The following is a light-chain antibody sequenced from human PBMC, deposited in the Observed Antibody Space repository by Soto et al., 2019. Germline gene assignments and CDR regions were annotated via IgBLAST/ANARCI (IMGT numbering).Light chain of an antibody. V-gene: IGKV1-39*01. Sequence: DIQLTQSPSSLSASEGDRVTITCRASQSISNYLNWHQQKPGKPPELQMYGTSSLQSGVPSRFSGSGSGTDFTLTIRSMQTEDFATYYCQQSSSTTITFGQGTRLEI. CDR1: QSISNY. J-gene: IGKJ5*01. CDR2: GTS. CDR3: QQSSSTTIT.